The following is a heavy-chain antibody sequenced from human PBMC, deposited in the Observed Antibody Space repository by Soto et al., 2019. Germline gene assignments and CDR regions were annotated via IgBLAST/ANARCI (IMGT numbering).Heavy chain of an antibody. J-gene: IGHJ4*02. D-gene: IGHD3-10*01. CDR3: ANPQISMAHFDD. CDR1: GGSIGESNYY. V-gene: IGHV4-39*01. CDR2: IIYSGST. Sequence: LSRTCIVSGGSIGESNYYWGWIRQPPGKGLEWIGSIIYSGSTFYNPSLKSRVTLSVDTSRNQSSLKLSSVTAADTAVYYCANPQISMAHFDDWGQGSRVTVSS.